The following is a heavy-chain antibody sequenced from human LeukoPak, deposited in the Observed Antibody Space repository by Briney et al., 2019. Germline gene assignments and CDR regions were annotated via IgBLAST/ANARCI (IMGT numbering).Heavy chain of an antibody. J-gene: IGHJ4*02. V-gene: IGHV3-23*01. CDR1: GFTFSSYA. Sequence: GGSLRLSCAASGFTFSSYAMSWVRQAPGKGLEWVSAISGSGGSTYYADAVKGRFTISRDNSKNTLYLQINSLRAEDTAVYYCARGDRYDYVWGSYPRLDYWGQGTLVTVSS. D-gene: IGHD3-16*02. CDR2: ISGSGGST. CDR3: ARGDRYDYVWGSYPRLDY.